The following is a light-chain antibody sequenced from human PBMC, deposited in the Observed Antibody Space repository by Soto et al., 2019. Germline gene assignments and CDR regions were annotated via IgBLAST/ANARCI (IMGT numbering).Light chain of an antibody. CDR2: DAS. CDR1: QSVGTK. Sequence: EIVMTQSPATLSVSPGEGATLTCRASQSVGTKLAWYQQKPGQAPRLLIYDASNRATGIPARFSGSGSGTDFTLTISSLEPEDFAVYYCQQRSNWPKTFGQGTKVDIK. V-gene: IGKV3-11*01. CDR3: QQRSNWPKT. J-gene: IGKJ1*01.